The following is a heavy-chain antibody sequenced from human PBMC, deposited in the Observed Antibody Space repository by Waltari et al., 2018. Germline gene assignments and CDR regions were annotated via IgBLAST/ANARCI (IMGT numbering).Heavy chain of an antibody. Sequence: QLQLQESGPGLVKPSETLSLTCLVSGDSISSNYFRWGWIRRPPGKGLEWIGHRHYSGTADYNQSLKGRASILVDTSRRHFSLELSSVTAADTAIYYCASPPPTGGSSFDFWGQGIQVTVTS. V-gene: IGHV4-39*07. D-gene: IGHD3-16*01. CDR1: GDSISSNYFR. CDR2: RHYSGTA. J-gene: IGHJ4*02. CDR3: ASPPPTGGSSFDF.